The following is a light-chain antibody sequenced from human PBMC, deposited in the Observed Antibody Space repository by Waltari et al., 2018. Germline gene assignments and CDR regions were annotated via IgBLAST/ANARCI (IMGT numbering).Light chain of an antibody. V-gene: IGKV3-11*01. CDR3: QQRSSLPLYT. J-gene: IGKJ2*01. CDR2: DAS. CDR1: HSVSRS. Sequence: EVVLTQSPATLSLFPGERAILSCRASHSVSRSLAWYQQKPGLAPRLLIYDASNRATGIPARFSGSGSGTDFTLTISSLEPEDFAVYYCQQRSSLPLYTFGQGTKLDLK.